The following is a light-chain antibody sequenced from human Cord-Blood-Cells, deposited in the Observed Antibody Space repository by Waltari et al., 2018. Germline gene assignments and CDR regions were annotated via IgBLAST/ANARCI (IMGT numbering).Light chain of an antibody. CDR1: SSDVGGYNY. V-gene: IGLV2-8*01. CDR2: AVS. J-gene: IGLJ2*01. CDR3: SSYAGSNNVV. Sequence: QSALTQPPSASGSPGQSVTISCTGTSSDVGGYNYVPWYQQHPGKAPKLMIYAVSKRPSGVPDRFSGSKSGNPASLTVSGLQAEDEADYYCSSYAGSNNVVFGGGTKLTVL.